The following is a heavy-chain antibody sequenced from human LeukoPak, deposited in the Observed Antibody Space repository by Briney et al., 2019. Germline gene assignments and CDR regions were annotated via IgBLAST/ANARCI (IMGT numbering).Heavy chain of an antibody. D-gene: IGHD5-12*01. Sequence: GGSLRLSCTASGFTFGDYAMSWVRQAPGKGLEWVSSISSSSSHTYYVDSVKGRFTISRDNTMNSLYLQMNSLRAEDTAVYYCTREVPHGYSGYDSRDYWGQGTLVTVSS. CDR3: TREVPHGYSGYDSRDY. J-gene: IGHJ4*02. CDR2: ISSSSSHT. V-gene: IGHV3-21*01. CDR1: GFTFGDYA.